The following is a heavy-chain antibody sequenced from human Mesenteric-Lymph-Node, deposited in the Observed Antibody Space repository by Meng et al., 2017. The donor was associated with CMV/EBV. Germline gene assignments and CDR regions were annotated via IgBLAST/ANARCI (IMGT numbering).Heavy chain of an antibody. Sequence: GGSLRLSCVASGFNFDDYAMHWVRQVPGKGLEWVAAIGFNSVGMGYVDSVKGRFAISRDNAKNTLYLEMNSLRSEDTALYYCAKDVRNREYFSYAMDVWGQGTTVTVSS. CDR3: AKDVRNREYFSYAMDV. D-gene: IGHD1-14*01. V-gene: IGHV3-9*01. CDR1: GFNFDDYA. J-gene: IGHJ6*02. CDR2: IGFNSVGM.